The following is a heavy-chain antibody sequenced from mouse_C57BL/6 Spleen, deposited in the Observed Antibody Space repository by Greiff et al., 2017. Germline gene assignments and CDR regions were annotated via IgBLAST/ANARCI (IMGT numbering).Heavy chain of an antibody. V-gene: IGHV1-82*01. D-gene: IGHD2-4*01. Sequence: QVQLQQSGPELVKPGASVKISCKASGYAFSSSWMNWVKQRPGKGLERVGRFYPVDGDTNYNGKFKGTATLTAANSSSTAYMQLSSLTSEDSAVYFCARDYPCDYWVQGTTLTAS. CDR3: ARDYPCDY. CDR2: FYPVDGDT. J-gene: IGHJ2*01. CDR1: GYAFSSSW.